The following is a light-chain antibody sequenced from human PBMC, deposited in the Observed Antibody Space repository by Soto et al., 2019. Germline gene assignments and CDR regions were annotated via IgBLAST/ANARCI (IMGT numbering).Light chain of an antibody. Sequence: QSVLTQSPSASASLGASVKLTCTLSSGHSTYAIAWHQQQPEKGPRYLMKLTSDGSHTKGDGIPDRFSGSSSGAERYLTISILQSEDEADYYCQTWGTGIRVFGGGTKLTVL. CDR1: SGHSTYA. J-gene: IGLJ3*02. CDR2: LTSDGSH. V-gene: IGLV4-69*01. CDR3: QTWGTGIRV.